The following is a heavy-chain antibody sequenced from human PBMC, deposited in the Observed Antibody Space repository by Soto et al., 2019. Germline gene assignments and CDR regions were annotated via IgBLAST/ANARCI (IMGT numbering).Heavy chain of an antibody. CDR1: GYTFTSYG. J-gene: IGHJ5*02. V-gene: IGHV1-18*01. CDR2: ISAYYGNT. CDR3: ARMVPAATINNWFDP. D-gene: IGHD2-2*01. Sequence: ASVKVSCKASGYTFTSYGISWVRQAPGQGLEWMGWISAYYGNTNYAQKLQGRVTMTTDTSTSTAYMELRSLRSDDTAVYYCARMVPAATINNWFDPWGQGTLVTVS.